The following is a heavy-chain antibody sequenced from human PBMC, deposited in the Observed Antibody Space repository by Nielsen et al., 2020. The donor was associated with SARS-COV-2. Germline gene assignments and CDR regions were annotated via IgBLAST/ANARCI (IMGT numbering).Heavy chain of an antibody. D-gene: IGHD3-22*01. Sequence: WVRQAPGQGLEWMGIINPSGNSTSYAQKLQGRVTMTRDTSTSTVYMELSSLRSEDTAVYYCARDANHYYYHSSDYWYYFDYWGQGTLVTVSS. CDR2: INPSGNST. V-gene: IGHV1-46*01. J-gene: IGHJ4*02. CDR3: ARDANHYYYHSSDYWYYFDY.